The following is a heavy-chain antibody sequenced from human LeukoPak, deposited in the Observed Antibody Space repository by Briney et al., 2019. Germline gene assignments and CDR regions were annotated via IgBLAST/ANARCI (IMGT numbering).Heavy chain of an antibody. CDR1: GYTFTTYG. Sequence: ASVKVSCKASGYTFTTYGFSWVRQAPGQGLEWMGWISAYNGNTNYAQNLRGSVTMTTVTSTTTAYMELRSLRSDDTAVYYCARDSAGTTRYSFDYWGQGTLVTVSS. CDR3: ARDSAGTTRYSFDY. CDR2: ISAYNGNT. V-gene: IGHV1-18*01. J-gene: IGHJ4*02. D-gene: IGHD1-7*01.